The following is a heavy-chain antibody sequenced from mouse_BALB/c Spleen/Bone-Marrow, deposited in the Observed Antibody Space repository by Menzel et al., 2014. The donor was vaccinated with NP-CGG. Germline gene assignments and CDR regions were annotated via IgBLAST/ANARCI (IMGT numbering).Heavy chain of an antibody. J-gene: IGHJ3*01. CDR1: GYTFTSYW. Sequence: SGAELARPGASVKLSCKASGYTFTSYWMQWVKQRPGQSLEWIGAIYPGDGDTRYTQKFKGKATLTADKSSSTAYMQLSSLASEDSAVYYCAYGTPFAYWGQGTLVTVSA. D-gene: IGHD2-1*01. CDR2: IYPGDGDT. CDR3: AYGTPFAY. V-gene: IGHV1-87*01.